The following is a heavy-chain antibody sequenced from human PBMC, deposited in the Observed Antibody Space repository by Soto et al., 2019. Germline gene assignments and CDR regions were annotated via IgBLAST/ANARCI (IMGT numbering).Heavy chain of an antibody. V-gene: IGHV4-31*03. J-gene: IGHJ3*02. CDR1: GGSISSGGYY. Sequence: SETLSLTCTVSGGSISSGGYYWSWIRQHPGKGLEWIGYIYDSGSTYYNPSLKSRVTISVDTSKNQFSLKLSSVTAADTAVYYCAKTNWYAFDIWGQGTMVTVSS. D-gene: IGHD2-8*01. CDR2: IYDSGST. CDR3: AKTNWYAFDI.